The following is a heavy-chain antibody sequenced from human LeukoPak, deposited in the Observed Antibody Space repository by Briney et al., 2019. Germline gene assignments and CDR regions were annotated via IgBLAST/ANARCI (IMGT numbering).Heavy chain of an antibody. CDR3: AKGLRYLSFNDAFDI. J-gene: IGHJ3*02. V-gene: IGHV4-39*01. Sequence: SETLSLTCTVSSASINSSPYFWGWIRQPPGKGLEWIGSIFYSGSTYYNPSLKSRVTISGHTSKNQFSLKLSSVTVADTAVYYCAKGLRYLSFNDAFDIWGQGTMVTVSS. D-gene: IGHD3-9*01. CDR1: SASINSSPYF. CDR2: IFYSGST.